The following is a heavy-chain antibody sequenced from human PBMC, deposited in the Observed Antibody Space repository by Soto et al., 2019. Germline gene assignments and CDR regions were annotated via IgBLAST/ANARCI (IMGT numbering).Heavy chain of an antibody. J-gene: IGHJ4*02. CDR2: ISYDGSNK. Sequence: GGSLRLSCAASGFTFSSYGMHWVRQAPGKGLEWVAVISYDGSNKYYADSVKGRFTISRDNSKNTLYPQMNSLRAEDTAVYYCARDHSSSWYYFDYWGQGTLVTVSS. D-gene: IGHD6-13*01. V-gene: IGHV3-30*03. CDR1: GFTFSSYG. CDR3: ARDHSSSWYYFDY.